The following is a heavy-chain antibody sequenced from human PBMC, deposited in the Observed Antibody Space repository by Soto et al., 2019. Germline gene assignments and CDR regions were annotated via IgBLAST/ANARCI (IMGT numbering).Heavy chain of an antibody. CDR1: GFTFNNYA. D-gene: IGHD3-10*01. CDR3: AKGRGGSGSLTPRVEF. CDR2: ISGGGDTT. Sequence: EVQLLESGGGLVQPGGSLRLSCAASGFTFNNYAMTWVRQAPGKGLEWVSAISGGGDTTSYADSVKGRFTVSRDGSKNTLYLQMSSLRAEETALYYCAKGRGGSGSLTPRVEFWGQGTLVTVSS. J-gene: IGHJ4*02. V-gene: IGHV3-23*01.